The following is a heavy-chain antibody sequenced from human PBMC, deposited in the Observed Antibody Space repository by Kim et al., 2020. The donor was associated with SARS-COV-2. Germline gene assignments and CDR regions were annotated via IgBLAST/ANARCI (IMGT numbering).Heavy chain of an antibody. Sequence: GGSLRLSCAASGFTFSSYWMSWVRQAPGKGLEWVANIKQDGSEKYYVDSVKGRFTISRDNAKNSLYLQMNSLRAEDTAVYYCARDGVRLGVGATNYWGQGTLVTVSS. D-gene: IGHD1-26*01. CDR1: GFTFSSYW. CDR3: ARDGVRLGVGATNY. J-gene: IGHJ4*02. CDR2: IKQDGSEK. V-gene: IGHV3-7*01.